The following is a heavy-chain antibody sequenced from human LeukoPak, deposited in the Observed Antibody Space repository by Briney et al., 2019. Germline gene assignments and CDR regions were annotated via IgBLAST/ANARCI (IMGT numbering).Heavy chain of an antibody. V-gene: IGHV3-30*02. CDR1: GFSFGTSG. CDR2: IQSDGGNE. CDR3: VRDGAHWDLDY. D-gene: IGHD7-27*01. J-gene: IGHJ4*02. Sequence: GGSLRLSCAASGFSFGTSGMHWIRQAPSKGLEWVAFIQSDGGNEYYADSVKGRFTISRDNSKNTVHLQMNSLRAEDTAMYYCVRDGAHWDLDYWGQGTLVTVSS.